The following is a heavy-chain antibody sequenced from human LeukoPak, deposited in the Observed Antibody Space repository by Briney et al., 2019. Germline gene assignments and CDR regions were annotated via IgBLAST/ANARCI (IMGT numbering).Heavy chain of an antibody. V-gene: IGHV3-21*01. CDR3: ARTPYYGSGSYAFDY. CDR1: GFTFSSYS. Sequence: GALRLSCAASGFTFSSYSMNWVRQAPGKGLEWVSSISSSSSYIYYADSVKGRFTISRDNAKNSLYLQMNSLRAEDTAVYYCARTPYYGSGSYAFDYWGQGTLVTVSS. J-gene: IGHJ4*02. CDR2: ISSSSSYI. D-gene: IGHD3-10*01.